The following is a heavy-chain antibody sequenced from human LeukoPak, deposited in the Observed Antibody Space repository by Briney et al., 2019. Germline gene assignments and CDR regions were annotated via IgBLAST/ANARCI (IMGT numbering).Heavy chain of an antibody. J-gene: IGHJ4*02. CDR1: GYTFTSYD. CDR2: MNPNSGNT. D-gene: IGHD3-10*01. Sequence: ATVKVSCKASGYTFTSYDINWVRQATGQGLEWMGWMNPNSGNTGYAQKFQGRVTMTRNTSISTAYMELSSLRSEDTAVYYCARGPQVLWFGETVDYWGQGTLVTVSS. V-gene: IGHV1-8*01. CDR3: ARGPQVLWFGETVDY.